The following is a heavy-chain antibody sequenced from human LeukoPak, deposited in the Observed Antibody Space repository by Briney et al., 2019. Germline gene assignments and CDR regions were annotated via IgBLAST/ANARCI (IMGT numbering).Heavy chain of an antibody. Sequence: SETLSLTCTVSGGSIYSDYWSWIRQPPGKGLEYIGYISYSGSTNYNPSLKSRVTISVDTAKNQFSLKLRSVTAADTAVYYCARGSYYYSYYYYYMDVWGKGTTVTISS. CDR2: ISYSGST. CDR1: GGSIYSDY. V-gene: IGHV4-59*01. D-gene: IGHD3-22*01. J-gene: IGHJ6*03. CDR3: ARGSYYYSYYYYYMDV.